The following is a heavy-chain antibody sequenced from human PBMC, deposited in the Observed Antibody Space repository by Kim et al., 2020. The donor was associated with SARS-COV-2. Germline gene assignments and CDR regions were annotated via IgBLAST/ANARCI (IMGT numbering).Heavy chain of an antibody. D-gene: IGHD2-21*02. V-gene: IGHV1-3*01. Sequence: ASVKVSCKASGYTFTSYAMHWVRQAPGQRLEWMGWINAGNGNTKYSQKFQGRVTIPRDTSASTAYMELSSLRSEDTAVYYCASTLDRLAYCGGDCRNYYYYGMVVWGQWTTVSVSS. J-gene: IGHJ6*02. CDR3: ASTLDRLAYCGGDCRNYYYYGMVV. CDR1: GYTFTSYA. CDR2: INAGNGNT.